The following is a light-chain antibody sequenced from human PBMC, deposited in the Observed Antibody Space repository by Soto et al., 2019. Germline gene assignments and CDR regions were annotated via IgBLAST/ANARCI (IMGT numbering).Light chain of an antibody. CDR1: SSDVGSYNL. CDR2: VVG. J-gene: IGLJ1*01. CDR3: CSYAGSGTPYV. V-gene: IGLV2-23*02. Sequence: QSVLTQPASVSGSPGQSITISCTGTSSDVGSYNLVSWYQHHPGKAPKLMIYVVGKRPSGVSSRFSGSKSGNTASLTISGLQAEDEADYYCCSYAGSGTPYVFGTGTQLTVL.